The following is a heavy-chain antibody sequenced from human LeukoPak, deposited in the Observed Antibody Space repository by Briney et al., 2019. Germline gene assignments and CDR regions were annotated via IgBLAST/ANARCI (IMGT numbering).Heavy chain of an antibody. CDR1: GGSFSGYY. CDR2: IYYSGST. J-gene: IGHJ5*02. Sequence: SETLSLTCAVYGGSFSGYYWSWIRQPPGKGLEWIGYIYYSGSTNYNPSLKSRVTISVDTSKNQFSLKLSSVTAADTAVYYCARDLVRGAAAGYNNWFDPWGQGTLVTVSS. CDR3: ARDLVRGAAAGYNNWFDP. D-gene: IGHD6-13*01. V-gene: IGHV4-59*01.